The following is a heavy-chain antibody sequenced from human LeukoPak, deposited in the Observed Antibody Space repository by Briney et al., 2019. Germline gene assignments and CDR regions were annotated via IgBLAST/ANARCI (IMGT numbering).Heavy chain of an antibody. J-gene: IGHJ1*01. Sequence: PGGSLRLSRAASGFTFSHHAMSWVRQAPGKGLEWVSNIRATSGTTFYADSVKGRFTISRDNSKNTPYLQMNSLRAEDTAVYYCAKDRGDHDPEYFQHWGQGTLVTVSS. D-gene: IGHD2-21*02. CDR1: GFTFSHHA. CDR3: AKDRGDHDPEYFQH. V-gene: IGHV3-23*01. CDR2: IRATSGTT.